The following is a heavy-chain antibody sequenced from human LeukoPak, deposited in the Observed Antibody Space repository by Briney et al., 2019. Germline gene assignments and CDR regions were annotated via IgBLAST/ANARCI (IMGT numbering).Heavy chain of an antibody. D-gene: IGHD6-13*01. J-gene: IGHJ5*02. Sequence: SETLSLTCTVDAGSTSSYYWSWIRQPAGNGLEWIGRIYTSGSTNYNPSLKSRVTMSVDTSKDQFSLKLSSVTAADTAVYYCARENSHYSSSWYIFRGFDPWGQGTLVTVSS. CDR1: AGSTSSYY. CDR3: ARENSHYSSSWYIFRGFDP. CDR2: IYTSGST. V-gene: IGHV4-4*07.